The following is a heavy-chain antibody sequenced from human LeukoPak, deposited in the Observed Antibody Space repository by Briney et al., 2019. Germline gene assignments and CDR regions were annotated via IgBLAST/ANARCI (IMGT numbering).Heavy chain of an antibody. CDR2: IIPIFGTA. CDR1: GGTFSSYA. CDR3: ARGRVPAAPIYNWFDP. J-gene: IGHJ5*02. D-gene: IGHD2-2*01. Sequence: EASVEVSCKASGGTFSSYAISWVRQAPGQGLEWMGGIIPIFGTANYAQKFQGRVTITADESTSTAYMELSSLRSEDTAVYYCARGRVPAAPIYNWFDPWGQGTLVAVSS. V-gene: IGHV1-69*13.